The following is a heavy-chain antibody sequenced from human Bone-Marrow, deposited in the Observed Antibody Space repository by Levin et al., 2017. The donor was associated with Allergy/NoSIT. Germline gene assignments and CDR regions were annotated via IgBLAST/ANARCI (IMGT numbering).Heavy chain of an antibody. CDR2: INEDGSEK. D-gene: IGHD5/OR15-5a*01. J-gene: IGHJ4*02. V-gene: IGHV3-7*01. CDR3: ARGMSTPGVDW. Sequence: GGSLRLSCAASGFTFSTYWMNWVRQSPGKGLEWVANINEDGSEKYYVDSVKGRFTISRDNANHSLYLQMNNLRAEDTALYYCARGMSTPGVDWWGQGTPVAVSS. CDR1: GFTFSTYW.